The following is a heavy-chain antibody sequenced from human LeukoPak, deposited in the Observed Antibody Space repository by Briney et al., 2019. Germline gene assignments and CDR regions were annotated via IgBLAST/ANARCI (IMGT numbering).Heavy chain of an antibody. CDR3: AKVKARGRIAAAGSLGLDY. CDR1: GFTFSSYA. V-gene: IGHV3-23*01. J-gene: IGHJ4*02. D-gene: IGHD6-13*01. Sequence: PGGSLRLSCAASGFTFSSYAMSWVRQAPGKGLEWVSAISGSGGSTYYADSVKGRFTISRDNSKNTLYLQMNSLRAEDTAVYYCAKVKARGRIAAAGSLGLDYWGQGTLVTVSS. CDR2: ISGSGGST.